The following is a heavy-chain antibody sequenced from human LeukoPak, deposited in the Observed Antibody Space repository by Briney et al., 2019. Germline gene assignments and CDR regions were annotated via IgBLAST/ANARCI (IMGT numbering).Heavy chain of an antibody. Sequence: GASVKVSCKASGYTFTSYGISWVRQAPGQGLEWMGWISAYNGNTNYAQKLQGRVTMTTDTSTSTAYMELRSLRSDDTAVYYCARSPYCSGGSCFTNWFDPWGQGTLVTVSS. CDR2: ISAYNGNT. J-gene: IGHJ5*02. CDR1: GYTFTSYG. CDR3: ARSPYCSGGSCFTNWFDP. V-gene: IGHV1-18*01. D-gene: IGHD2-15*01.